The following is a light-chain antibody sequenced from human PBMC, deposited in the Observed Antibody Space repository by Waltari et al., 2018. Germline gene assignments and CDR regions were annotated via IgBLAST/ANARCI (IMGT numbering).Light chain of an antibody. Sequence: QLVVTQSPSVSAALGASVKLTCTLSSGHRGHVIPWLPQHPGKGPRSLMKVNSDGSHRKGDEIPGRFSGSSSWAERYLTISNVQSEDEADYYCETGGHGTWVFGGGTRLTVL. J-gene: IGLJ3*02. CDR2: VNSDGSH. V-gene: IGLV4-69*01. CDR3: ETGGHGTWV. CDR1: SGHRGHV.